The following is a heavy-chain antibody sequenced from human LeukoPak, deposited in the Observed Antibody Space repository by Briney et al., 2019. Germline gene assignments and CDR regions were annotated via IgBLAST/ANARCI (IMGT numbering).Heavy chain of an antibody. CDR1: GFTFSRYG. CDR3: TKGRYTSGGFDY. Sequence: GGSLRLSCAASGFTFSRYGMHWVRQAPGKGLEWVAVISYDGSNKYYADSVKGRFTISRDNSKNTLYLQMNSLKTEDTAVYYCTKGRYTSGGFDYWGQGTLVTVSS. J-gene: IGHJ4*02. D-gene: IGHD6-19*01. CDR2: ISYDGSNK. V-gene: IGHV3-30*18.